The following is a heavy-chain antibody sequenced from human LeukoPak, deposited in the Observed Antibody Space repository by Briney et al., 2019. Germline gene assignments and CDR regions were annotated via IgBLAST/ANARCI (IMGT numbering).Heavy chain of an antibody. CDR3: ARDGPWDY. CDR1: GFTFSSYG. CDR2: IRYDGSNK. Sequence: GGSLRLSCAASGFTFSSYGMHWVRQAPGKGLEWVAFIRYDGSNKYYADSVKGRFTISRDNAKNSLYLHMNSLRAEDTAVYYCARDGPWDYWGQGTLVTVSS. J-gene: IGHJ4*02. V-gene: IGHV3-30*02.